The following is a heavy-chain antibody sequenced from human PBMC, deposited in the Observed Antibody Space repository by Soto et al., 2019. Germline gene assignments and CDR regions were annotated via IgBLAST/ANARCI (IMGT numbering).Heavy chain of an antibody. CDR3: ATGVVAANVFMGPLYYYYGMDV. CDR1: GYTHTELS. J-gene: IGHJ6*02. CDR2: FDPEDGET. V-gene: IGHV1-24*01. D-gene: IGHD2-15*01. Sequence: ASVKVSCKVSGYTHTELSMHWVRQAPGKGHEWMGGFDPEDGETIYAQKFQGRVTMTEDTSTDTAYMELSSLRSEDTAVYYCATGVVAANVFMGPLYYYYGMDVWGQGTTVTVSS.